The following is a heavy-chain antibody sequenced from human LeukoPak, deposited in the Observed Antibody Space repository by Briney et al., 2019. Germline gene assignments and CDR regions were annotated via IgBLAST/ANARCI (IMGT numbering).Heavy chain of an antibody. CDR1: GFTFRSYW. Sequence: GGSLRLSCAVSGFTFRSYWMHWVRQAPGKGLVWVSRINSDRSLVLRINSDRSFTRYADSVKGRFTISRDNAKNTLYLQMNSLRAEDTAVYYCAKDKGKGYSYGPKYFDYWGQGTLVTVSS. CDR3: AKDKGKGYSYGPKYFDY. J-gene: IGHJ4*02. D-gene: IGHD5-18*01. CDR2: INSDRSLVLRINSDRSFT. V-gene: IGHV3-74*01.